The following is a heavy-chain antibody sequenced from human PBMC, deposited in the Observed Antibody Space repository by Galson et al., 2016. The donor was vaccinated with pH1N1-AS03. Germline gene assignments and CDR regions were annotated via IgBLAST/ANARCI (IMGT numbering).Heavy chain of an antibody. J-gene: IGHJ4*02. CDR3: VRDGTMAIIDY. V-gene: IGHV3-30*02. CDR1: GFTFNTFG. Sequence: SLRLSCAASGFTFNTFGMHWARQAPGKGLEWVAYIHQDGVIKSYSDSVKGRFTISRDDSKDTLYLQMNSVRGEDTAMYYCVRDGTMAIIDYWGQGTLVTVSS. D-gene: IGHD5-24*01. CDR2: IHQDGVIK.